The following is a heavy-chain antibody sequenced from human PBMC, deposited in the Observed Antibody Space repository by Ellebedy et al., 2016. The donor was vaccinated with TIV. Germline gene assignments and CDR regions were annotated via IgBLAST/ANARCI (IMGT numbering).Heavy chain of an antibody. D-gene: IGHD6-13*01. Sequence: GESLKISCAASGFSLNVNYMSWVRQAPGKGLEWVSIIYRCVSCGSTYYADSGNGRFTISRDNSKNPVYLQMNSLRAEDTAVYFCTRGKARTGYQYGMDLWGKGTTVAVSS. CDR1: GFSLNVNY. CDR2: IYRCVSCGST. V-gene: IGHV3-53*01. CDR3: TRGKARTGYQYGMDL. J-gene: IGHJ6*04.